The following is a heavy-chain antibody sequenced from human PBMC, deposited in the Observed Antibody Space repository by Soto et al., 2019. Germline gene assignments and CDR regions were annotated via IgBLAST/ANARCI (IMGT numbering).Heavy chain of an antibody. CDR1: GYRFTDYH. CDR2: INPKSGGT. J-gene: IGHJ6*02. V-gene: IGHV1-2*04. D-gene: IGHD2-8*01. CDR3: ARGDSTDCSNGVCSFFYNHDMDV. Sequence: ASVKVSCKASGYRFTDYHIHWVRQAPGQGLEWLGRINPKSGGTSTAQKFQGWVTMTTDTSISTASMELTRLTSDETAIYYCARGDSTDCSNGVCSFFYNHDMDVWGQGTTVTVSS.